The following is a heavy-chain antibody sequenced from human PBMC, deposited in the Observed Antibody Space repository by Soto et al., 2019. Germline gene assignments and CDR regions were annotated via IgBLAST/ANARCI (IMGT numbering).Heavy chain of an antibody. CDR1: GGSISSGGYY. J-gene: IGHJ4*02. Sequence: QVQLQESGPGLVKPSQTLSLTCTVSGGSISSGGYYWSWIRQHPGKGLEWIGYIYYSGSTYYNPSLKSRVXXSXDMXKNQCSLKLSSVTAADTAVYYCARESRGGVPSSDYWGQGTLVTVSS. CDR2: IYYSGST. D-gene: IGHD2-8*02. CDR3: ARESRGGVPSSDY. V-gene: IGHV4-31*03.